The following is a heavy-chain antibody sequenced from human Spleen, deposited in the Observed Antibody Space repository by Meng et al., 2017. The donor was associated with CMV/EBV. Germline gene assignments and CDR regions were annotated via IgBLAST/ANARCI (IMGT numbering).Heavy chain of an antibody. CDR1: GGSISSTTYY. V-gene: IGHV4-61*05. J-gene: IGHJ4*02. CDR3: AGPQVRYSYGYKSFDY. CDR2: IYYSGST. D-gene: IGHD5-18*01. Sequence: SETLSLTCTVSGGSISSTTYYWGWIRQPPGKGLEWIGYIYYSGSTNYNPSLKSRVTISVDTSKNQFSLKLNSVTAADTAVYYCAGPQVRYSYGYKSFDYWGQGILVTVSS.